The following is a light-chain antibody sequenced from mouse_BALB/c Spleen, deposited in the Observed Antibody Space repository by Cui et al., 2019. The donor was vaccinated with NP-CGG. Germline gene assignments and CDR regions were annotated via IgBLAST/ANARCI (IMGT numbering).Light chain of an antibody. J-gene: IGLJ1*01. V-gene: IGLV1*01. CDR2: GIN. CDR1: TGAVTTSNY. Sequence: QAVVTQESALTTSPGETVTLTCRSSTGAVTTSNYANWVQEKPDHLFTGLIGGINNRAPGVPARFSGSLIGDKAALTITGTQTEDEAIYFCALWYGNHWVFGGGTKLTVL. CDR3: ALWYGNHWV.